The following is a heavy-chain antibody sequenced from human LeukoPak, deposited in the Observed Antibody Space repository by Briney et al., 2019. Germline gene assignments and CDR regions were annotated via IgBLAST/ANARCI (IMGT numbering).Heavy chain of an antibody. CDR1: GYTFNTYG. CDR2: ISGYNGKT. CDR3: ARGARSALLWFGGSYGFFDY. V-gene: IGHV1-18*01. Sequence: GASVKVSCKASGYTFNTYGITWVRQAPGQGLEWMGWISGYNGKTKYAQKLQDRVTMTTDTSTSTAYMELRSLRSDDTAVYYCARGARSALLWFGGSYGFFDYWGQGTLVTVSS. J-gene: IGHJ4*02. D-gene: IGHD3-10*01.